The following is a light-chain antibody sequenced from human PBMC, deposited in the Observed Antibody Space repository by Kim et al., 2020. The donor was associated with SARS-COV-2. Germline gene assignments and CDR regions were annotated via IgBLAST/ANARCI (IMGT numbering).Light chain of an antibody. Sequence: VPPGQTASITCSGDKLRDKYASWYQQKPGQSPVVVIFRDNRRPSGIPERFSGTNSGNTATLTISGTQAMDEADYYCQAWDSSIYVFGPGTKVTVL. CDR3: QAWDSSIYV. CDR2: RDN. V-gene: IGLV3-1*01. J-gene: IGLJ1*01. CDR1: KLRDKY.